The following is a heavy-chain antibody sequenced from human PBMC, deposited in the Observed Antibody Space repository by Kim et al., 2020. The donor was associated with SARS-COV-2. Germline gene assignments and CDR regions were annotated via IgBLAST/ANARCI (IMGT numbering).Heavy chain of an antibody. Sequence: ASVKVSCKASGYTFTSYAMNWVRQAPGQGLEWMGWINTNTGNPTYAQGFTGRFVFSLDTSVSTAYLQISSLKAEDTAVYYCASSYYGSGSYYNDRLFDPWGQGTLVTVSS. CDR3: ASSYYGSGSYYNDRLFDP. CDR2: INTNTGNP. CDR1: GYTFTSYA. J-gene: IGHJ5*02. D-gene: IGHD3-10*01. V-gene: IGHV7-4-1*02.